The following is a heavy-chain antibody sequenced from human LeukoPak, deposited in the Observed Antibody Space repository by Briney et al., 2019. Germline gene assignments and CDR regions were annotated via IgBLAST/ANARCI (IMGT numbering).Heavy chain of an antibody. J-gene: IGHJ6*02. CDR3: AKYEHYGDYYYGVDV. Sequence: GGSLRLSCAASGFTFNNYAMSWVRQAPGKGLEWVSAIGGSGGTTYYAGSVKGRFTISRDNSKNTLYLQMNSLRAEDTAVYYCAKYEHYGDYYYGVDVWGQGTTVTVSS. D-gene: IGHD4-17*01. CDR2: IGGSGGTT. CDR1: GFTFNNYA. V-gene: IGHV3-23*01.